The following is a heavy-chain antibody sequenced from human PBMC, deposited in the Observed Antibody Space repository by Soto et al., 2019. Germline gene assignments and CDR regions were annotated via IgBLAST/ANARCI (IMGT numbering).Heavy chain of an antibody. CDR2: IYHSGST. CDR1: GGSITSGGYS. Sequence: PSETLSLTCAVSGGSITSGGYSWGWIRKPPGKGLEWIGYIYHSGSTYYNPSLKSRVTISVDTSKNQFSLKLSSVTAADTAVYYCARDFYYDASGYYLSPLDYWGQGTLVTVSS. CDR3: ARDFYYDASGYYLSPLDY. V-gene: IGHV4-30-2*01. D-gene: IGHD3-22*01. J-gene: IGHJ4*02.